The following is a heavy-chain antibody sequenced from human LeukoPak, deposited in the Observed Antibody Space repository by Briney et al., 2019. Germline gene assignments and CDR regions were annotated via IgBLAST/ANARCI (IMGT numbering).Heavy chain of an antibody. Sequence: ASVMVSFMASGYTFTGYYLHWVRQAPGQRLDWMGWISPNSGDTHYAQKFQGRVTMTGDTSISTAYMELSSLRYDDTAVYYCARNLEAVAGTVWGQGTLVTVSS. D-gene: IGHD6-19*01. CDR3: ARNLEAVAGTV. CDR2: ISPNSGDT. V-gene: IGHV1-2*02. J-gene: IGHJ4*02. CDR1: GYTFTGYY.